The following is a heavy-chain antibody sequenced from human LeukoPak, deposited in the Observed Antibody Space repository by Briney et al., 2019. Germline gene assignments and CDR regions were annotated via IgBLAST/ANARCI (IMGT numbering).Heavy chain of an antibody. V-gene: IGHV3-64*02. CDR1: GFVLSNYA. D-gene: IGHD2-21*02. CDR3: GRARLVVTAIEY. J-gene: IGHJ4*02. CDR2: ISSNGGST. Sequence: QSGGSLRLSCTSSGFVLSNYAIHWVRQAPGKGLEYVSVISSNGGSTYYADSVRGRFTISRDNSKNTLYLQMGSLRAEDMAVYYCGRARLVVTAIEYWGQGTLVTVSS.